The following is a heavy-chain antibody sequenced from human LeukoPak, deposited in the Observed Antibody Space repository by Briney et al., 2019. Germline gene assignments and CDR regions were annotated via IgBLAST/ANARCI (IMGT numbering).Heavy chain of an antibody. D-gene: IGHD1-1*01. V-gene: IGHV3-33*01. Sequence: GGSLRLSCAASGFTFSGCGMYWVRQAPGKGLEWVALIWSDGSNEDYADSVKGRFTISRDNSRNTLYLQMNSLRAEDTAVYYCARENWNQYYHGMDVWGQGTTVTVSS. CDR3: ARENWNQYYHGMDV. J-gene: IGHJ6*02. CDR1: GFTFSGCG. CDR2: IWSDGSNE.